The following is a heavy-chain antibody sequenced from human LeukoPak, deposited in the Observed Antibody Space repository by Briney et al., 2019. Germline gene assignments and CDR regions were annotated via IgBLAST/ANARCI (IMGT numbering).Heavy chain of an antibody. CDR2: IYYSGST. J-gene: IGHJ4*02. CDR1: GGSISSYY. V-gene: IGHV4-59*12. D-gene: IGHD2-15*01. CDR3: AREDCSGGSCYRIDY. Sequence: SETLSLTCTVSGGSISSYYWTWIRQPPGKGLEWIGYIYYSGSTYYNPSLKSRVTISVDTSKNQFSLKLSSVTAADTAVYYCAREDCSGGSCYRIDYWGQGTLVTVSS.